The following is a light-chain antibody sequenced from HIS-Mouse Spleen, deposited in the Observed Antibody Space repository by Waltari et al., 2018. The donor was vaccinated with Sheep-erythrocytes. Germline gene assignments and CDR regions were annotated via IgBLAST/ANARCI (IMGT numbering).Light chain of an antibody. J-gene: IGKJ4*01. V-gene: IGKV1-8*01. CDR2: AAS. CDR3: QQSYSTPPLT. Sequence: AIRMTQSPSSYSSSTGDRVTITCRASQGVSSYLAWYQQKPGKAPKLLIYAASSLQSGVTTRFSGSGSGTDFTLTISSLRPEDFATYYCQQSYSTPPLTVGGGTKVEIK. CDR1: QGVSSY.